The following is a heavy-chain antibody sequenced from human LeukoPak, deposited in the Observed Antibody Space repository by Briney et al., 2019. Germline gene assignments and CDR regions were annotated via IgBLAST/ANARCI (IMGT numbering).Heavy chain of an antibody. J-gene: IGHJ6*03. CDR1: GFTFSSYA. V-gene: IGHV3-23*01. CDR2: ICGSGGST. CDR3: AKSGLPNAYYYYMDV. D-gene: IGHD5-12*01. Sequence: GGSLRLSCAASGFTFSSYAMSWVRQAPGKGLEWVSAICGSGGSTYYADSVKGRFTISRDNSKNTLYLQMNSLRAEDTAVYYCAKSGLPNAYYYYMDVWGKGTTVTVSS.